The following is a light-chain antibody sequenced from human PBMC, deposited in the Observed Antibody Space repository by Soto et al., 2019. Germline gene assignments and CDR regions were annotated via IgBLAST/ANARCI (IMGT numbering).Light chain of an antibody. J-gene: IGKJ3*01. Sequence: DIQMTQSPSSLSASVGDRVTITCRASQSISSYLNWYQQKPGKAPKLLIYAASSLQSGVPSRFSGSGSGTEFTLTVSSLQPDDFATYYCQHRVFGPGTKVDIK. CDR1: QSISSY. CDR3: QHRV. V-gene: IGKV1-39*01. CDR2: AAS.